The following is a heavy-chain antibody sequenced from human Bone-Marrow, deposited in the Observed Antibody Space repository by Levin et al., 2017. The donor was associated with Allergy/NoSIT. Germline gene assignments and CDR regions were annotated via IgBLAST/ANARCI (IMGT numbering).Heavy chain of an antibody. CDR1: GFTFSSYS. CDR3: ARVHDFRSGYPQN. V-gene: IGHV3-21*01. J-gene: IGHJ4*02. D-gene: IGHD3-3*01. CDR2: ISSSSSYI. Sequence: GGSLRLSCAASGFTFSSYSMNWVRQAPGKGLEWVSSISSSSSYIYYADSVKGRFTISRDNAKNSLYLQMNSLRAEDTAVYYCARVHDFRSGYPQNWGQGTLVTVSS.